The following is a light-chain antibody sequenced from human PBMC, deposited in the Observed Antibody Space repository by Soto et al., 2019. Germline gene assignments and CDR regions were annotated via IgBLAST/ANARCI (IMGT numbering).Light chain of an antibody. V-gene: IGKV1-5*01. Sequence: LQMTRAPASLCDSVSVRITKSCRASQSISLRLTWYQQKPGKAPKLLIHEASSWESGIPSRFSGTGSGTEFTLTIGSLQPDDFATYYCQHYNSYSEAFGQGTKVDIK. CDR1: QSISLR. CDR2: EAS. CDR3: QHYNSYSEA. J-gene: IGKJ1*01.